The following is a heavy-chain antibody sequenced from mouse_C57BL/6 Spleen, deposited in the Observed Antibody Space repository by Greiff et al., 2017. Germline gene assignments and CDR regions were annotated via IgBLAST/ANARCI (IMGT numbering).Heavy chain of an antibody. CDR1: GYAFSSDW. Sequence: VQLVESGAELVKPGASVKISCKASGYAFSSDWMNWVKQRPGKGLELIGQIYPGDGDTNYNGKFKGKATLTADKSSSTAYMQLSSLTSEDSAVYFCARSYSNGSPWCAYWGQGTLVTVSA. CDR2: IYPGDGDT. D-gene: IGHD2-5*01. CDR3: ARSYSNGSPWCAY. V-gene: IGHV1-80*01. J-gene: IGHJ3*01.